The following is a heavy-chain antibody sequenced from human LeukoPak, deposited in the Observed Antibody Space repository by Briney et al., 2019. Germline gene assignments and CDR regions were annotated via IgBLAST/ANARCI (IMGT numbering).Heavy chain of an antibody. Sequence: PGGSLRLSCSASGFAFSRYVMYWVRQAPGKGLQFVSAVTSNGLTTYYADSLKGRFIISRDNSKNTLTLQMSSLRREDTAVYYCVSQYDYDTRGYYPFDYWGQGTLVTVSA. CDR2: VTSNGLTT. CDR1: GFAFSRYV. CDR3: VSQYDYDTRGYYPFDY. J-gene: IGHJ4*02. V-gene: IGHV3-64D*09. D-gene: IGHD3-22*01.